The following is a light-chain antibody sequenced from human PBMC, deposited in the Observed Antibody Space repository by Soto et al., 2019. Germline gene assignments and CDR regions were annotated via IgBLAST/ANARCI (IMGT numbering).Light chain of an antibody. CDR2: GSS. V-gene: IGKV3-15*01. CDR3: HYYNKVPQLT. Sequence: EIVMTQSPSTLSVSPGETATLSCRASQSVGNNVGWYKHTPGQAPRLLIYGSSTRARGVPDRFSGSGSGTEFTLTISSLQSEDFAVYSCHYYNKVPQLTFGGGTKVDIK. CDR1: QSVGNN. J-gene: IGKJ4*01.